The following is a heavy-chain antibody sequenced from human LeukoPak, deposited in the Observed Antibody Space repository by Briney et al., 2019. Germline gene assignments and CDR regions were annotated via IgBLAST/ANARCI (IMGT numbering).Heavy chain of an antibody. D-gene: IGHD3-10*01. J-gene: IGHJ5*02. CDR3: ARGGITMVRAGNWFDP. Sequence: GASVKVSCKVSGYTLTELSMHWVRQAPGKGLEWMGGFDPEDGETIYAQKFQGRVTMTEDTSTDTAYMELSSLRSEDTAVYYCARGGITMVRAGNWFDPWGQGTLVTVSS. V-gene: IGHV1-24*01. CDR1: GYTLTELS. CDR2: FDPEDGET.